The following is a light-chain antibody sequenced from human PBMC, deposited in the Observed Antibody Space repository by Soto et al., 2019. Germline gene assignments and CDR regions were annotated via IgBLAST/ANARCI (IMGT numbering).Light chain of an antibody. CDR3: QQRYSTPIS. Sequence: DIQMTQTPSSLSASVGDRVTITCRASQSISSYFNWYQQKPGKAPKLLIYAASSLQSGVPSRFSGSRTGTDLTLTISSLPPEELKTYYCQQRYSTPISLGQGTRPEIK. CDR2: AAS. CDR1: QSISSY. J-gene: IGKJ5*01. V-gene: IGKV1-39*01.